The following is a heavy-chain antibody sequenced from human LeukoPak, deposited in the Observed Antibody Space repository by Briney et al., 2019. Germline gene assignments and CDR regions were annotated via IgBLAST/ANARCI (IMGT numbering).Heavy chain of an antibody. Sequence: ASVKVSCKASGYTFTSYGISWVRQAPGQGLEWMGWISAYNGNTNYAQKLQGRVTMTTDTSTSTAYMELRSLRSDDTAVYYCARGSRYYGSGSFFDPWGQGTLVTVSS. J-gene: IGHJ5*02. CDR1: GYTFTSYG. CDR2: ISAYNGNT. V-gene: IGHV1-18*01. D-gene: IGHD3-10*01. CDR3: ARGSRYYGSGSFFDP.